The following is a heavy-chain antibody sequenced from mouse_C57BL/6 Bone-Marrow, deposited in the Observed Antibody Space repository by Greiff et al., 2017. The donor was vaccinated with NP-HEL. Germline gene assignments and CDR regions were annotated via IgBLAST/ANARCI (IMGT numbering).Heavy chain of an antibody. CDR2: IDPSDSYT. D-gene: IGHD1-2*01. CDR1: GYTFTSYW. Sequence: QVQLQQPGAELVMPGASVKLSCKASGYTFTSYWMHWVKQRPGQGLEWIGEIDPSDSYTNYNQKFKGKSTLTVDKSSSTAYMQLSSLTSEDSAVYYCARQRITTADVWGTGTTVTVSS. CDR3: ARQRITTADV. V-gene: IGHV1-69*01. J-gene: IGHJ1*03.